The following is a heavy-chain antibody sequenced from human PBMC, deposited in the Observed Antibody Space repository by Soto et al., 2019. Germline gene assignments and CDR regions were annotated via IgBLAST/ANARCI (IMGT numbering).Heavy chain of an antibody. Sequence: QVQLVESGGGVVQPGRSLRLSCAASGFTFSSYAVHWVRQAPGKGLEWVAVISYDGINKYYTDSAKGRFTISRDNSKNTLYLQMNSLRAEDTAVYYCARPRDFSSYYYGMDVWGQGTTVTVSS. D-gene: IGHD2-21*02. J-gene: IGHJ6*02. V-gene: IGHV3-30-3*01. CDR3: ARPRDFSSYYYGMDV. CDR1: GFTFSSYA. CDR2: ISYDGINK.